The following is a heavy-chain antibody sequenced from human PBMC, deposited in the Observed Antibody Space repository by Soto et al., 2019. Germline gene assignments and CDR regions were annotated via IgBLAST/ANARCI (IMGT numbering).Heavy chain of an antibody. CDR1: GYIFKNFG. V-gene: IGHV1-18*01. CDR2: INVDNGNT. D-gene: IGHD3-9*01. Sequence: ASVKVSCKASGYIFKNFGIGWVRQAPGLGPEWVRWINVDNGNTKYAEKFQGRVTTTTDTSTNTAYMELTKLTSDDTAVYYCARSRYYFDNWGQGTLVTVSS. CDR3: ARSRYYFDN. J-gene: IGHJ4*02.